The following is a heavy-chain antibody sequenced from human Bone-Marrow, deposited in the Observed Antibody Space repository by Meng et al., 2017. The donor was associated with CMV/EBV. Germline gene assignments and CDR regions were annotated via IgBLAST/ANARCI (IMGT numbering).Heavy chain of an antibody. CDR3: TTDQGTVTYKITSYYSYYPMDV. CDR1: GGSFSGYY. Sequence: GSLRLSCAVYGGSFSGYYWSWIRQPPGKGLEWIGEINHSGSTNYNPSLKSRVTISVDTSKNQFSLKLSSVTAADTAVYYCTTDQGTVTYKITSYYSYYPMDVWGQGTTVTVSS. V-gene: IGHV4-34*01. J-gene: IGHJ6*02. D-gene: IGHD4-17*01. CDR2: INHSGST.